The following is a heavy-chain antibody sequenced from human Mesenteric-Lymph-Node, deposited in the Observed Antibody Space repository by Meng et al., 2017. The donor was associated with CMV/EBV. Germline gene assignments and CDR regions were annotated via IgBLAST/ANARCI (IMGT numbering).Heavy chain of an antibody. V-gene: IGHV3-9*01. Sequence: GGSLRLSCAASGFSFDDYAMHWVRQTPGKGLEWVAGISWNSGALGYTDSVMGRFIISRDNAKKYLYLQMNSLRPEDTARYYCAKAPADMYSGIIYFDHWGQGALVTVSS. CDR3: AKAPADMYSGIIYFDH. J-gene: IGHJ4*02. D-gene: IGHD1-26*01. CDR2: ISWNSGAL. CDR1: GFSFDDYA.